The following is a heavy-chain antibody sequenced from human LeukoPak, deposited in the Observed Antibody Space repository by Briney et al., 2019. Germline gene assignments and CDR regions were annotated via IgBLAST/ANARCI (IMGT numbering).Heavy chain of an antibody. CDR1: GFTFSSYS. CDR3: ASDRSHDFGSGYYAY. V-gene: IGHV3-21*01. J-gene: IGHJ4*02. Sequence: GGSLRLSCAASGFTFSSYSMNWLRQAPGKGLECVSSISSSSSYIYYADSVKGRFTISRDNAKNSLYLQMNSMRAEDTAVYYCASDRSHDFGSGYYAYWSQGTLVTVSS. D-gene: IGHD3-3*01. CDR2: ISSSSSYI.